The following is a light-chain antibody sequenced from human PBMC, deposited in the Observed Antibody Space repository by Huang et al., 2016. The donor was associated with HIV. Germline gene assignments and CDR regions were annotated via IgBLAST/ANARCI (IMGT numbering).Light chain of an antibody. V-gene: IGKV1-9*01. CDR3: LQLNSYPGT. CDR1: HDIISY. J-gene: IGKJ3*01. Sequence: ITLTQSPSSLSASVGDRVTITCRASHDIISYLAWYQQKPGKAPKLLIYAASTLESGVPSRFSGSGSGTDFTLTINNLQPEDFATYYCLQLNSYPGTFGPGTNVDV. CDR2: AAS.